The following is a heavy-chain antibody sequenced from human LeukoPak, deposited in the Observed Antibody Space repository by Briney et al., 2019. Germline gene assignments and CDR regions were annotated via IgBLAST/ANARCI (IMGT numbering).Heavy chain of an antibody. CDR3: AGPAGAFDI. V-gene: IGHV4-59*08. D-gene: IGHD3-10*01. CDR1: GGSISSHY. Sequence: SETLSLTCTVSGGSISSHYWSWIRQPPGKGLEWIGYIYYSGSTNYNPSLKSRVTISVDTSKNQFSLKLSSVTAADTAVYYCAGPAGAFDIWGQGTMVTVSS. J-gene: IGHJ3*02. CDR2: IYYSGST.